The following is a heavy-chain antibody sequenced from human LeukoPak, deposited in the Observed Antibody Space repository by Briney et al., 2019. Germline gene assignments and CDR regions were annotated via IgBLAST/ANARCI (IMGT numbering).Heavy chain of an antibody. V-gene: IGHV3-30*04. CDR1: GFTFSSYA. CDR3: AKEKITMIVGYYFDY. CDR2: ISYDGSNK. D-gene: IGHD3-22*01. Sequence: GSLRLSCAASGFTFSSYAMHWVRQAPGKGLEWVAVISYDGSNKYYADSVKGRFTISRDNSKNTLYLQMNSLRAEDTAVYYCAKEKITMIVGYYFDYWGQGTLVTVSS. J-gene: IGHJ4*02.